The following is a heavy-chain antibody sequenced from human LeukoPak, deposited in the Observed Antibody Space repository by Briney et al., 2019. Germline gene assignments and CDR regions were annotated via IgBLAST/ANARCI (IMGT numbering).Heavy chain of an antibody. V-gene: IGHV4-59*01. Sequence: SETLSLTCTVSGGSISSYYWSWIRRPPGKGLEWIGYIYYSGSTNYNPSLKSRVTISVDTSKNQFSLKVSSVTAADTAVYYCARDARGSSYMDVWGQGTTVTVSS. J-gene: IGHJ6*02. CDR1: GGSISSYY. D-gene: IGHD3-10*01. CDR2: IYYSGST. CDR3: ARDARGSSYMDV.